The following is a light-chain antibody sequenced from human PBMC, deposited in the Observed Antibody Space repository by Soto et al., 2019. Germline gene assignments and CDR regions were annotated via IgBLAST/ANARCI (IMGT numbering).Light chain of an antibody. J-gene: IGLJ3*02. CDR3: VLYMGSGIRV. CDR1: SGSVSTSYY. CDR2: STN. V-gene: IGLV8-61*01. Sequence: QTVVTQEPSFSVSPGGTVTLTCRLSSGSVSTSYYPSWYQQTPGQAPRTLIDSTNTRSSGVPDRFSGSILGNKAALTITGAQADDESDYYCVLYMGSGIRVFGGGTKVTVL.